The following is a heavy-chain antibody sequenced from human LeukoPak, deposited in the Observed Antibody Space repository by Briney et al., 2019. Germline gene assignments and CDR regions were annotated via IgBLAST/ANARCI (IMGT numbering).Heavy chain of an antibody. Sequence: GGSLRLSCAASGFTFSSYAMSWVRQAPGKGLEWVSAISGSGGSTYYADSVKGRFTISRDNSKNTLYLQMNSLRAEDTAVYYCAKGHSYYDSSGYHNWFDPWGQGTLVTVSS. CDR3: AKGHSYYDSSGYHNWFDP. V-gene: IGHV3-23*01. D-gene: IGHD3-22*01. CDR2: ISGSGGST. CDR1: GFTFSSYA. J-gene: IGHJ5*02.